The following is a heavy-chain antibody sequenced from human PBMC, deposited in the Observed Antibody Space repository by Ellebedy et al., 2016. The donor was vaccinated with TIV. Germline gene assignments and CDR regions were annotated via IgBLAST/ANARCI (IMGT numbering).Heavy chain of an antibody. Sequence: ASVKVSCKASGYTFTTYYIHWVRQAPGQGLEWVGTLNPSTGGTSYAQKFQGRVTLTRDTSTSTAYMELSSLRSDDTAVYYCARAHCSNGVCPEVDPWGQGTLVTVSS. D-gene: IGHD2-8*01. CDR3: ARAHCSNGVCPEVDP. CDR2: LNPSTGGT. J-gene: IGHJ5*02. V-gene: IGHV1-46*01. CDR1: GYTFTTYY.